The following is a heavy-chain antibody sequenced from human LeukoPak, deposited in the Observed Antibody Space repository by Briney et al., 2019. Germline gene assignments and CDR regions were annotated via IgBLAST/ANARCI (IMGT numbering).Heavy chain of an antibody. V-gene: IGHV3-48*03. D-gene: IGHD2-21*02. J-gene: IGHJ5*02. CDR2: ISGSGGTI. Sequence: GGSLRLSCAASGFTFNTYDMNWVRQAPGKGLEWVSYISGSGGTIYYADSVEGRFTISSDNAKNSLYLQMNSLRAEDTAVYYCARDRVTYCGGDCWFDPWGQGTLVTVSS. CDR3: ARDRVTYCGGDCWFDP. CDR1: GFTFNTYD.